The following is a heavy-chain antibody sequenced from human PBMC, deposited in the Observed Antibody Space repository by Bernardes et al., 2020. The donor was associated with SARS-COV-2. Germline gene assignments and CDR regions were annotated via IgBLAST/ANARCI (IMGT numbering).Heavy chain of an antibody. CDR3: AKDFSAASHYYYGMDV. J-gene: IGHJ6*02. V-gene: IGHV3-23*01. CDR2: ISGSGGST. D-gene: IGHD6-25*01. Sequence: GGSLRLCCAASGFTFSSYAMSWVRQAPGKGLEWVSAISGSGGSTYYADSVKGRFTISRDNSKNTLYLQMNSLRAEDTAVYYCAKDFSAASHYYYGMDVWGQGTTVTVSS. CDR1: GFTFSSYA.